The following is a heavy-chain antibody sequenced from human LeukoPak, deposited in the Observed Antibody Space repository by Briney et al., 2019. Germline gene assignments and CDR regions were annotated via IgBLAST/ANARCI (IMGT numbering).Heavy chain of an antibody. CDR1: GYTFTSYG. J-gene: IGHJ6*02. D-gene: IGHD1-26*01. CDR3: ARVAIVGATSLYYYGMDV. CDR2: ISAYNGNT. V-gene: IGHV1-18*01. Sequence: VASVKVSCKASGYTFTSYGISWVRQAPGQGLEWMGWISAYNGNTNYAQKLQGRVTMTTDTSTSTAYMELRSLRSDDTAVYYCARVAIVGATSLYYYGMDVWGQGTTVTVSS.